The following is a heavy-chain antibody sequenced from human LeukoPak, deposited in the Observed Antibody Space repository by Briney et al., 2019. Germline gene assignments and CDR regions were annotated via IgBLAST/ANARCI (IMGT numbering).Heavy chain of an antibody. V-gene: IGHV1-69*13. CDR3: ARRLSRQNTNWFDP. D-gene: IGHD3-16*02. Sequence: SVKVSCKASGGTFSSYAISWVRQAPGQGLEWMGGIIPIFGTANYAQKCQGRVTITADEATSTAYMELSSLRSEDTAVYYCARRLSRQNTNWFDPWGQGTLVTVSS. J-gene: IGHJ5*02. CDR1: GGTFSSYA. CDR2: IIPIFGTA.